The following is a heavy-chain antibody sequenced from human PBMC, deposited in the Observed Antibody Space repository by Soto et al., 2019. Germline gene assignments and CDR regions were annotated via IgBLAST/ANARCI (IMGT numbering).Heavy chain of an antibody. J-gene: IGHJ4*02. CDR3: VKWKGGRAEFVF. Sequence: QVQLVESGGGVVQPGRSLRLSCAGAGFTFSRYDMHWVRQATGKGMEWVEHITYDGRTTYYAESVKSRFTISRDNSKDTLDLKTSSLRPEDTGVYYCVKWKGGRAEFVFWGQGTLDTCS. D-gene: IGHD1-1*01. CDR2: ITYDGRTT. CDR1: GFTFSRYD. V-gene: IGHV3-30*18.